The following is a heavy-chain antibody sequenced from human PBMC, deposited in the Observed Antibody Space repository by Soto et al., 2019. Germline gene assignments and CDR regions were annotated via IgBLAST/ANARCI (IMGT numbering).Heavy chain of an antibody. CDR2: IIPIFGTA. CDR3: ARDITIFGVVTPRSGMDV. J-gene: IGHJ6*02. D-gene: IGHD3-3*01. Sequence: SVKVSCKASGGTFSSYAISWVRQAPGQGLEWMGGIIPIFGTANYAQKFQGRVTITADESTSTAYMELSSLRSEDTAVYYCARDITIFGVVTPRSGMDVWGQGTTVTVSS. V-gene: IGHV1-69*13. CDR1: GGTFSSYA.